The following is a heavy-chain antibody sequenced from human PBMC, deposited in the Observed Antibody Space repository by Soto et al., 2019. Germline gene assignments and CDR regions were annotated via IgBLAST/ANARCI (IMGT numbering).Heavy chain of an antibody. CDR3: ASPLDTAMVGPYYYGMDV. V-gene: IGHV1-69*13. CDR1: GGTFSSYA. D-gene: IGHD5-18*01. CDR2: IIPIFGTA. J-gene: IGHJ6*02. Sequence: SVKVSCKASGGTFSSYAISWVRQAPGQGLEWMGGIIPIFGTANYAQKFQGRVTITADESTSTAYMELSSLRSEDTAAYYCASPLDTAMVGPYYYGMDVWGQGTTVTVSS.